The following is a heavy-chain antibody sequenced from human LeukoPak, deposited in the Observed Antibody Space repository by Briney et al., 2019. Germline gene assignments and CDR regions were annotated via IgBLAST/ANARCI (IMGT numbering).Heavy chain of an antibody. J-gene: IGHJ3*02. CDR3: ARFRWIVARAFDI. V-gene: IGHV4-59*12. CDR1: GGSISSYY. D-gene: IGHD3-22*01. Sequence: SETLSLTCTVSGGSISSYYWSWIRQPPGKGLEWIGYIYYSGSTNYNPSLKSRVTISVDTSKNQFSLKLSSVTAADTAVYYCARFRWIVARAFDIWGQGTMVTVSS. CDR2: IYYSGST.